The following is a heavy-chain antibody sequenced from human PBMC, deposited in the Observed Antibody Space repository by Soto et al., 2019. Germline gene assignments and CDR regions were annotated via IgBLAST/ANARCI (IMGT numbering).Heavy chain of an antibody. CDR1: GYTFTSYG. V-gene: IGHV1-18*01. J-gene: IGHJ5*02. CDR3: ARDKATGPTGSWFDP. D-gene: IGHD1-1*01. Sequence: QVQLVQSGAEVKKPGASVKVSCKASGYTFTSYGISWVRQAPGQGLERMGWISAYNGNTNYAQKLQGRVTITTDTTTSTAYMELRSLRSDDTAVYYCARDKATGPTGSWFDPWGQGTLVTVSS. CDR2: ISAYNGNT.